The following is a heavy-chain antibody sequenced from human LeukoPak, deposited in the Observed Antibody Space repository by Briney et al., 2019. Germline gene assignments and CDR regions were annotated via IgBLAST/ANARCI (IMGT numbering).Heavy chain of an antibody. CDR2: ISNDGSSK. CDR3: RIDPTGQDNYGLVDH. D-gene: IGHD5-18*01. V-gene: IGHV3-30*15. J-gene: IGHJ4*02. Sequence: HPGGSLRLSCAASGFTFSSYAIHWVRQAPGKGLEWVALISNDGSSKYYADSVKGRFTISRDNSKNTLYLEMSSLRAEDTAVYYCRIDPTGQDNYGLVDHWGEGTLGPVSS. CDR1: GFTFSSYA.